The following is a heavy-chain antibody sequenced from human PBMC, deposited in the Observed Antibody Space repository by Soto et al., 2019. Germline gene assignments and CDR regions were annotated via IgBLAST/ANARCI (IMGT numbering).Heavy chain of an antibody. CDR3: ARMAPVDNSPYYMDV. J-gene: IGHJ6*03. Sequence: QAQLLQSGGELKKSGASVKVSCKASGYTFNTYGISWVRQAPGQGLEWMAWISIHNGNTNFAQKLPGRVTLTTDTSTSTANMELRSLRSDDTAVYYCARMAPVDNSPYYMDVWGKGTTVTVSS. CDR1: GYTFNTYG. CDR2: ISIHNGNT. D-gene: IGHD1-1*01. V-gene: IGHV1-18*04.